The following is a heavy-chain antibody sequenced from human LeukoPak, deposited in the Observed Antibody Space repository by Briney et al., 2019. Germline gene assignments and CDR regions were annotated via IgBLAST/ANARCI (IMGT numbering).Heavy chain of an antibody. CDR2: IYHSGST. CDR1: GYSISSGYY. Sequence: PSETLSLTCTVSGYSISSGYYWGWIRQPPGKGLEWIGSIYHSGSTYYNPSLKSRVTISVDTSKNQFSLKLSSVTAADTAVYYCARVRVVVVNGAFDIWGQGTMVTVSS. D-gene: IGHD3-22*01. J-gene: IGHJ3*02. CDR3: ARVRVVVVNGAFDI. V-gene: IGHV4-38-2*02.